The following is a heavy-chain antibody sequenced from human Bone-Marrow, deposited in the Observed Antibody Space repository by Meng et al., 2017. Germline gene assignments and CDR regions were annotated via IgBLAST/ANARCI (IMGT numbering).Heavy chain of an antibody. CDR3: ARDSRGSASV. CDR2: ISPDGSGT. D-gene: IGHD1-26*01. CDR1: KITYNNYW. J-gene: IGHJ4*02. Sequence: GESLKISCAATKITYNNYWMSWVRQAPGKGLEWVAYISPDGSGTYYVDSVKGQFTISRDNAKNSVFLQMNNLRAEDSAVYYCARDSRGSASVWGQGTLVTVSS. V-gene: IGHV3-7*01.